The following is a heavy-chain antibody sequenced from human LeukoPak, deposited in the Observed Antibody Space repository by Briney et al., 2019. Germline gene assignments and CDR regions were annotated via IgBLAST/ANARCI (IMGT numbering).Heavy chain of an antibody. D-gene: IGHD2-15*01. V-gene: IGHV3-48*02. Sequence: GGSLRLSCAASGFTFSSYSMNWVRQAPGKGLEWVSYASGNKIHYADSVKGRSTISRDSARNSLYLQMSSLRDEDTAVYFCARDSGHAFDIWGQGTMVTVSS. CDR2: ASGNKI. CDR1: GFTFSSYS. J-gene: IGHJ3*02. CDR3: ARDSGHAFDI.